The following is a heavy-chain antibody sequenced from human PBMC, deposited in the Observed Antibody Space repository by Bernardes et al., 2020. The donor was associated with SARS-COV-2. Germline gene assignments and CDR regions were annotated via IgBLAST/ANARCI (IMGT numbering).Heavy chain of an antibody. CDR2: IYHSGST. Sequence: SETLSLTCAVSGGSISSGGYSWSWIRQPPGKGLEWIGYIYHSGSTYYNPSLKSRVTISVDRSKNQFSLKLSSVTAADTAVYYCARGSGPYQLLPLFDYWGQGTLVTVSS. CDR1: GGSISSGGYS. V-gene: IGHV4-30-2*01. CDR3: ARGSGPYQLLPLFDY. D-gene: IGHD2-2*01. J-gene: IGHJ4*02.